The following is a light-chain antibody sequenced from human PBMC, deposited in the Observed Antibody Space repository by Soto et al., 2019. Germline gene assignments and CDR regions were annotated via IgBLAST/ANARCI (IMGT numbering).Light chain of an antibody. J-gene: IGKJ2*01. CDR3: LQDYNYPPYT. Sequence: AIQMTQSPSSLSASVGERVTITCRASQGIRNDLGWYQQKPGKAPKLLIYAASSLQSGVPSRFSGSGSGTDFTLTIISRQPEDFATYYCLQDYNYPPYTFGQGTKLEIK. CDR1: QGIRND. V-gene: IGKV1-6*01. CDR2: AAS.